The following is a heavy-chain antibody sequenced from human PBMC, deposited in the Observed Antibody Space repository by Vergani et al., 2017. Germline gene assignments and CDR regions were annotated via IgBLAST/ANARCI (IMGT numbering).Heavy chain of an antibody. J-gene: IGHJ2*01. CDR3: ARGGSYCSGGSCWRWYFDL. CDR1: GFTFSSYW. Sequence: VQLVESGGGVVQPGRSLRLSCAASGFTFSSYWMHWVRQAPGKGLVWVSRINSDGSSTSYADSVKGRFTISRDNAKNTLYLQMNSLRAEDTAVYYCARGGSYCSGGSCWRWYFDLWGRGTLVTVSS. D-gene: IGHD2-15*01. CDR2: INSDGSST. V-gene: IGHV3-74*02.